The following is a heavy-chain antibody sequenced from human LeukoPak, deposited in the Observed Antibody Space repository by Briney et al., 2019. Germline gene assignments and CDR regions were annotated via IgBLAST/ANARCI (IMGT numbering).Heavy chain of an antibody. CDR3: ARRFYPRTGARHYDFWSGYSTGYFDY. V-gene: IGHV4-38-2*01. J-gene: IGHJ4*02. D-gene: IGHD3-3*01. Sequence: GSLRLSCAASGFTFSSYAMSWIRQPPGKGLEWIGSIYHSGSTYYNPSLKSRVTISVDTSKNQFSLKLSSVTAADTAVYYCARRFYPRTGARHYDFWSGYSTGYFDYWGQGTLVTVSS. CDR1: GFTFSSYA. CDR2: IYHSGST.